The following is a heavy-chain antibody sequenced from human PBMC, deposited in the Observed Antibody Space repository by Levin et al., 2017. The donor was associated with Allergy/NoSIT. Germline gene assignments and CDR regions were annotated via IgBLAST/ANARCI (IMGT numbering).Heavy chain of an antibody. D-gene: IGHD5-12*01. CDR2: INSDGSST. CDR1: GFTFSSYW. V-gene: IGHV3-74*01. CDR3: ARESEIVATTNFDY. Sequence: PGGSLRLSCAASGFTFSSYWMHWVRQAPGKGLVWVSRINSDGSSTSYADSVKGRFTISRDNAKNTLYLQMNSLRAEDTAVYYCARESEIVATTNFDYWGQGTLVTVSS. J-gene: IGHJ4*02.